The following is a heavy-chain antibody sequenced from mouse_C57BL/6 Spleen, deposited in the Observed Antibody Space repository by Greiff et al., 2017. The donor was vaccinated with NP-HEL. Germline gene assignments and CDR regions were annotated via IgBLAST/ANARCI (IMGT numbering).Heavy chain of an antibody. Sequence: VMLVESGAELVKPGASVKISCKASGYAFSSYWMNWVKQRPGKGLEWIGQIYPGDGDTNYNGKFKGKATLTADKSSSTAYMQLSSLTSEDSAVYFCARDYGNLFDYWGQGTTLTVSS. V-gene: IGHV1-80*01. CDR1: GYAFSSYW. CDR3: ARDYGNLFDY. J-gene: IGHJ2*01. D-gene: IGHD2-1*01. CDR2: IYPGDGDT.